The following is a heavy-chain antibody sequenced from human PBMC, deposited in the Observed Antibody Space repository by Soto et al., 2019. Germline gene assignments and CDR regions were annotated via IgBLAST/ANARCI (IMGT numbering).Heavy chain of an antibody. J-gene: IGHJ6*02. V-gene: IGHV3-11*05. CDR3: AREYYYTMDV. CDR2: IDSSTKYT. Sequence: QVQVVESGGGLVRPGGSLRLSCEASGFTFRDYYMTWFRQAPGKGLEWLSYIDSSTKYTNYADSVKGRFTISRDNAKNSLYLQMNSLRADDTAVYYCAREYYYTMDVWGQGTMVTVSS. CDR1: GFTFRDYY.